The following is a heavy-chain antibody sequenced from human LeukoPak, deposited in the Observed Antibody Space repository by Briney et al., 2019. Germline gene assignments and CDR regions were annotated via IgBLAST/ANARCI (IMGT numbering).Heavy chain of an antibody. CDR1: GGSFSGYY. CDR2: INHSGST. V-gene: IGHV4-34*01. J-gene: IGHJ6*02. D-gene: IGHD1-14*01. CDR3: ARVGGEPLGYYYGMDV. Sequence: SETLSLTCAVYGGSFSGYYWSWIRQPPGKGLEWIGEINHSGSTNYNPSLKSRVTISVDTSKNQFSLKLSSVTAADTAVYYCARVGGEPLGYYYGMDVWGQGTTVTVSS.